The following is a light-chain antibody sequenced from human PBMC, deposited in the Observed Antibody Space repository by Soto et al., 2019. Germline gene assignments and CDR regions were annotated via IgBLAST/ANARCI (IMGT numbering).Light chain of an antibody. Sequence: EVVLTHSTDTLSLSPGERATLSCRASQSVSSYLAWYQQKPGQAPRLLIYDASNRATGIPARFSGSGSGTDFTLTISSLEPEDFAVYYCQQRSNWPSITFGQGTRLENK. CDR2: DAS. J-gene: IGKJ5*01. CDR1: QSVSSY. CDR3: QQRSNWPSIT. V-gene: IGKV3-11*01.